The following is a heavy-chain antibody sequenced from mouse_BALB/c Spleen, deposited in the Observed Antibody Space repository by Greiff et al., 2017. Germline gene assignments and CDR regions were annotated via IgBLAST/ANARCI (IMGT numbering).Heavy chain of an antibody. V-gene: IGHV1-7*01. CDR1: GYTFTSYW. Sequence: VQRVESGAELAKPGASVKMSCKASGYTFTSYWMHWVKQRPGQGLEWIGYINPSTGYTEYNQKFKDKATLTADKSSSTAYMQLSSLTSEDSAVYYCAYYYGSRYFDVWGAGTTVTVSS. J-gene: IGHJ1*01. CDR3: AYYYGSRYFDV. CDR2: INPSTGYT. D-gene: IGHD1-1*01.